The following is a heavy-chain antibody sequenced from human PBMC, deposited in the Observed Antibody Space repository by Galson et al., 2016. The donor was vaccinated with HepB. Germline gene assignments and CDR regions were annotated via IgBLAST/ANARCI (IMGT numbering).Heavy chain of an antibody. CDR2: FFYSGTT. D-gene: IGHD5-12*01. Sequence: SETLSLTCTVSGASITNSTYFWGWIRQPPGKGLEWIGSFFYSGTTYYNPSLKSRVTTFVDTSKKQFPLNLTSVTADDTAVYYCARLLGYGGYGVVDYWGQGTLVTVSS. V-gene: IGHV4-39*01. J-gene: IGHJ4*02. CDR1: GASITNSTYF. CDR3: ARLLGYGGYGVVDY.